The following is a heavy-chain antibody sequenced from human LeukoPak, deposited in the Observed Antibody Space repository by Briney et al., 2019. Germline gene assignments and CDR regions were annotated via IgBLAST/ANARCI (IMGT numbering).Heavy chain of an antibody. CDR1: GFTFNMYW. CDR2: IKTDGSSA. Sequence: PGGSLRLSCAASGFTFNMYWMHWVRQAPGKGLVWVSRIKTDGSSAEYADSVKGRFTISRDNAKITLYLEMNSLGAEDTAVYYCVRDGDGYNFDYWGQGNLVTVSS. D-gene: IGHD5-24*01. V-gene: IGHV3-74*03. CDR3: VRDGDGYNFDY. J-gene: IGHJ4*02.